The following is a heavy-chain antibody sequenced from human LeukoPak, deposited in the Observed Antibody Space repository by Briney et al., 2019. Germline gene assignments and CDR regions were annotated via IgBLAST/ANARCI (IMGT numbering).Heavy chain of an antibody. CDR2: ISWDTTNR. CDR1: GFTFNSYA. J-gene: IGHJ3*01. CDR3: AKSLNFHSSIPVGAFDF. Sequence: PGGSLRLSCAVSGFTFNSYAMHWVRQAPGKGLEWVAVISWDTTNRYYTDSVKGRFTISRDNSKKTLYLQMNNVKTEDTAVYYCAKSLNFHSSIPVGAFDFWGQGTAVTVS. D-gene: IGHD2/OR15-2a*01. V-gene: IGHV3-30*18.